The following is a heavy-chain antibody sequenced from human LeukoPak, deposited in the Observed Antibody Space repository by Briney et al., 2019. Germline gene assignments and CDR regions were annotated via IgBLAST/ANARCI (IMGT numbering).Heavy chain of an antibody. D-gene: IGHD3-22*01. Sequence: SVKVSCKASGGTFSSYAISWVRQAPGQGLEWMGGIIPIFGTANYAQKFQGRVTITTDESTSTAYMELSSLRSEDTAVYYCARGTSDSSGYYYAYFFDYWGQGTLVTVSS. CDR3: ARGTSDSSGYYYAYFFDY. CDR2: IIPIFGTA. V-gene: IGHV1-69*05. J-gene: IGHJ4*02. CDR1: GGTFSSYA.